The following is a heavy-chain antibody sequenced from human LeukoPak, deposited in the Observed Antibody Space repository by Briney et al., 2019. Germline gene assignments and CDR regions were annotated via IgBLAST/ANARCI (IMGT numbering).Heavy chain of an antibody. CDR3: ARGSYYDILTGYYNDPMDV. D-gene: IGHD3-9*01. CDR1: GLTFSSYD. V-gene: IGHV3-13*05. Sequence: GGPLRLSCAASGLTFSSYDMHWLRQATGKGLEWVSAIGTAGDPYYPVSVKGRFTISRENAKNSLYLQPNSLRAGDTAVYYCARGSYYDILTGYYNDPMDVWGKGTTVTVSS. J-gene: IGHJ6*04. CDR2: IGTAGDP.